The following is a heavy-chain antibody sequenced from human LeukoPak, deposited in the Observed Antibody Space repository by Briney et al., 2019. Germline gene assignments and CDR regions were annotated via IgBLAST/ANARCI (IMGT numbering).Heavy chain of an antibody. V-gene: IGHV3-23*01. Sequence: GRSLRLSCAASGFTFSTYAMNWVRQAPGKGLEWVSGISDTGATTVYADSVKGRFTISRDNSKNTVYLQMNSLRGEDTAIYFCATDCCGGECCSHNRDDYWGQGTLVTVSS. CDR3: ATDCCGGECCSHNRDDY. J-gene: IGHJ4*02. D-gene: IGHD2-21*01. CDR1: GFTFSTYA. CDR2: ISDTGATT.